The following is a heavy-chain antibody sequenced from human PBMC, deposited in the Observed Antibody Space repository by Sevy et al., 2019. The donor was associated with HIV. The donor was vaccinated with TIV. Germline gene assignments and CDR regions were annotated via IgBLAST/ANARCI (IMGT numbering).Heavy chain of an antibody. CDR1: GYTFTGDY. D-gene: IGHD1-1*01. CDR3: ARVGYNWNDVPGY. J-gene: IGHJ4*01. CDR2: INPNTGDT. V-gene: IGHV1-2*02. Sequence: ASVKVSCKASGYTFTGDYMYWVRQAPGQGLEWMGRINPNTGDTNYAQKFQDRVTMTRDTSISTGYLELSRLTSDDTAVYYCARVGYNWNDVPGYWGQGTLVTVSS.